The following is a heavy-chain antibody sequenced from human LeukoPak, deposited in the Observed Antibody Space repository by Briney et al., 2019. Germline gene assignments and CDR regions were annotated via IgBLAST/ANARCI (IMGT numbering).Heavy chain of an antibody. D-gene: IGHD4-17*01. CDR2: INHSGST. V-gene: IGHV4-34*01. J-gene: IGHJ5*02. Sequence: SETLSLTCAVYGESLNSYYWSWVRQPPGKGLEWIGEINHSGSTNYNPSLKSRVTISVDTSKNQFSLKLSSVTAADTAVYYCARVMRTTAWFDPWGQGTLVTVSS. CDR1: GESLNSYY. CDR3: ARVMRTTAWFDP.